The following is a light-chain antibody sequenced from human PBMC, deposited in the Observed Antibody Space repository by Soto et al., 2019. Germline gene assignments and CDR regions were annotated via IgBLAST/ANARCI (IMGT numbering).Light chain of an antibody. Sequence: EIAMTQSPATLSVSPGERATLSCRASQRIDTSLAWYQQRPGQAPRLLLYNAATRATGIPARFSGRGFGTEFTLTISSLQSEDFALYYCQQYYKWPPFTFGPGTKVDIK. CDR1: QRIDTS. J-gene: IGKJ3*01. CDR3: QQYYKWPPFT. V-gene: IGKV3-15*01. CDR2: NAA.